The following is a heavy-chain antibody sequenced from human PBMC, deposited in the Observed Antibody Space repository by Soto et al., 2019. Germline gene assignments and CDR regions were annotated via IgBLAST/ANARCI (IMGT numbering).Heavy chain of an antibody. V-gene: IGHV3-23*01. CDR3: AKESDISLFYFDD. CDR1: TFTFSSYA. Sequence: EVQLLESGGGLVQPGGSLRLSCAASTFTFSSYAMSWVRQAPGKGLEWVSTISGSGGSTYYADSVKGRFTISRDNSKSALYLQMNSLRAEDTAIYYCAKESDISLFYFDDWDQGTLVTVSS. D-gene: IGHD2-15*01. J-gene: IGHJ4*02. CDR2: ISGSGGST.